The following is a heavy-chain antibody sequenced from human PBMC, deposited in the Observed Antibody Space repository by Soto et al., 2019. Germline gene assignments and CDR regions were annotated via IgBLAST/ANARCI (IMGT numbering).Heavy chain of an antibody. CDR1: GFTFSNAW. D-gene: IGHD2-21*01. CDR2: IKSKTDGGTT. J-gene: IGHJ4*02. CDR3: AKKRLQCIDY. V-gene: IGHV3-15*07. Sequence: GGSLRLSCAASGFTFSNAWMNWVRQAPGKGLEWVGRIKSKTDGGTTDYAAPVKGRFTISRDDSKNTLYLQMNSLRAEDTAVYYCAKKRLQCIDYWGQGTLVTVSS.